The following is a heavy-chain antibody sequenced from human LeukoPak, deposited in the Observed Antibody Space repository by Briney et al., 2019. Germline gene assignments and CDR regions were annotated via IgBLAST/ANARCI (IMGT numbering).Heavy chain of an antibody. CDR1: GYTFTGYY. CDR2: INPNSGGT. V-gene: IGHV1-2*06. J-gene: IGHJ3*02. D-gene: IGHD7-27*01. Sequence: ASVKVSCKASGYTFTGYYMHWVRQAPGQGLEWMGRINPNSGGTNYALKFQGRVTMTRDTSISTAYMELSRLRSDDTAVYYCAREGLGIGHAFDIWGQGTMVTVSS. CDR3: AREGLGIGHAFDI.